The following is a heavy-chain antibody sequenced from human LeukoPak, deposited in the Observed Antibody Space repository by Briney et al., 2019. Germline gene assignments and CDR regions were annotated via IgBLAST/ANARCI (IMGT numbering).Heavy chain of an antibody. Sequence: PGGSLRLSCAASGFTFSSYAMHWVRQAPGKGLEWVAVISYDGSNKYYADSVKGRFTISRDNSKNTLYLQMNSLRAEDTAVYYCARGMTEMRCSSTSCYFALHAFDIWGQGTMVTVSS. CDR2: ISYDGSNK. V-gene: IGHV3-30-3*01. CDR3: ARGMTEMRCSSTSCYFALHAFDI. D-gene: IGHD2-2*01. CDR1: GFTFSSYA. J-gene: IGHJ3*02.